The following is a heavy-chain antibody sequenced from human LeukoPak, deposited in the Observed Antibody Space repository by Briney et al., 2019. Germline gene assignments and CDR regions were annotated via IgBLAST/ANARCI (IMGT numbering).Heavy chain of an antibody. CDR2: INKDGSEK. J-gene: IGHJ4*02. CDR1: GFSFSRSW. Sequence: GGSLRLSCAASGFSFSRSWMTWVRQAPGKGLEWVANINKDGSEKYYVDSVKGRFTISRDNAKNSLDLQMSGLRAEDTAVYYCAKERGNYFDYWGQGTLVTVSS. CDR3: AKERGNYFDY. D-gene: IGHD3-10*01. V-gene: IGHV3-7*05.